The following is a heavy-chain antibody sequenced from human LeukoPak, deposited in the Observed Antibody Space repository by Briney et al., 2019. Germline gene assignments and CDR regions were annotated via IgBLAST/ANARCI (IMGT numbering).Heavy chain of an antibody. Sequence: ASVKVSCKASGYTFTAYYMHWVRQAPGQGLAWMGWINPNSGGTNYAQKFQGRVTMTRDTSISTAYMELSNLRSDDTAVYYCATGRGYNYGYESEDYYYMDVWAKGPRSPSP. V-gene: IGHV1-2*02. D-gene: IGHD5-18*01. J-gene: IGHJ6*03. CDR3: ATGRGYNYGYESEDYYYMDV. CDR1: GYTFTAYY. CDR2: INPNSGGT.